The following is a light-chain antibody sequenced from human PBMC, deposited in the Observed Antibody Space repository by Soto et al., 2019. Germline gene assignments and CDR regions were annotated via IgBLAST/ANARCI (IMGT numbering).Light chain of an antibody. Sequence: DIQMTQSPSSLSASVGDRVTITCRASQGISNYLAWYQQKPGRVPKLLIYAESTLQSGVPSRFSGSGSGTDFPLTISSLQPEDVATYYCQKYNSAPWTFGQGTKVEIK. CDR1: QGISNY. V-gene: IGKV1-27*01. J-gene: IGKJ1*01. CDR3: QKYNSAPWT. CDR2: AES.